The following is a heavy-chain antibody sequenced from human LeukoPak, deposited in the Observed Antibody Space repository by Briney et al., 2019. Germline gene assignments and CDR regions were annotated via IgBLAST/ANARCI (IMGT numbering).Heavy chain of an antibody. CDR1: GFTFSSYA. V-gene: IGHV3-23*01. CDR2: ISGGGDST. Sequence: GGSLRLSCAASGFTFSSYALTWARQAPGNGLEWVSSISGGGDSTSYADSVKGRFTMSRDNSKNTLYLQMNSLRAEDTAIYYCAKKGNYCSGGSCYSDYYYYYMDVWGKGTTVTVSS. D-gene: IGHD2-15*01. J-gene: IGHJ6*03. CDR3: AKKGNYCSGGSCYSDYYYYYMDV.